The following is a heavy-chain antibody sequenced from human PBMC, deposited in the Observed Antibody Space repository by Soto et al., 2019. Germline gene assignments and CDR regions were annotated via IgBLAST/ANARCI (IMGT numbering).Heavy chain of an antibody. Sequence: SETLSLTCTVSGGSISSGGYYWSWIRQHPGKGLEWIGYIYYSGSTYYNPSLKSRVTISVDTSKNQFSLKLSSVTAADTAVFYFARVLPYYDFWSGPYGMDVWGQGTTVTVSS. V-gene: IGHV4-31*03. D-gene: IGHD3-3*01. CDR2: IYYSGST. CDR3: ARVLPYYDFWSGPYGMDV. CDR1: GGSISSGGYY. J-gene: IGHJ6*02.